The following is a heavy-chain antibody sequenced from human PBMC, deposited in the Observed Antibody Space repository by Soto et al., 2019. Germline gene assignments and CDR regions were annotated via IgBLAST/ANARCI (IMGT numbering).Heavy chain of an antibody. D-gene: IGHD1-1*01. CDR3: ARGRKNMWANYYFES. V-gene: IGHV1-2*02. CDR1: FSTFCITY. CDR2: INTNTGEI. J-gene: IGHJ4*02. Sequence: ALVTVSFKASFSTFCITYIIYRRQAHGQGLEGMGWINTNTGEIKYAQNYQARVTMTRDKSISTAYMALSRLTFDDTAVYFCARGRKNMWANYYFESCGQGPLVTVSS.